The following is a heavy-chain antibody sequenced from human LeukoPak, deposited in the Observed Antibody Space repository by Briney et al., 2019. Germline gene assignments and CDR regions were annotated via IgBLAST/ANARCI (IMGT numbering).Heavy chain of an antibody. V-gene: IGHV3-23*01. J-gene: IGHJ4*02. CDR3: ARGYCSGGSCSGGFDY. CDR1: GFTFSTYA. Sequence: QPGGSLRLSCTASGFTFSTYAMTWVRQAPGKGLEWVSDVSDNGGDTSYADSVKGRFSISRDNAKNTLYLQMNSLRAEDTAVYYCARGYCSGGSCSGGFDYWGQGTRVTVSS. CDR2: VSDNGGDT. D-gene: IGHD2-15*01.